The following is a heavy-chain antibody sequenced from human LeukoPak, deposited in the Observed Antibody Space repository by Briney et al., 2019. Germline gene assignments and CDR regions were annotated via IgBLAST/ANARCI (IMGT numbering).Heavy chain of an antibody. CDR1: GDSISRGDYY. J-gene: IGHJ6*02. CDR2: MYYSGST. Sequence: SETLSLTCTVSGDSISRGDYYWGWIRQHPGKGLEWIGFMYYSGSTYYNPSLKSRVTISVDTSKNQFSLQLSSVTAADTAVYYCVRLTYYYALDVWGQGTTVTVYS. CDR3: VRLTYYYALDV. V-gene: IGHV4-31*03.